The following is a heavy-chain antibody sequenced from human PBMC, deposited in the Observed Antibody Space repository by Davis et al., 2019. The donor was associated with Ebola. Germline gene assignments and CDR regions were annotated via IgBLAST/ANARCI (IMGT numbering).Heavy chain of an antibody. Sequence: ASVKVSCKTSGYSFNGYYMHWVRQAPGQGLEWMGRINPRSGGTNYAQKFQDRVTMTRDTSISTAYMDLHSLRSDDTAVYYCAIVGAEDAFDVWGQGTMVTVSS. CDR2: INPRSGGT. D-gene: IGHD1-26*01. CDR1: GYSFNGYY. V-gene: IGHV1-2*06. J-gene: IGHJ3*01. CDR3: AIVGAEDAFDV.